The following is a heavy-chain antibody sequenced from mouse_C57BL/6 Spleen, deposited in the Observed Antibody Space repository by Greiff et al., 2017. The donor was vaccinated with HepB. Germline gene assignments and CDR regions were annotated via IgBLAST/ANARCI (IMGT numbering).Heavy chain of an antibody. J-gene: IGHJ2*01. D-gene: IGHD1-1*01. CDR3: ATPPITTVVATGFDY. CDR1: GYTFTSYW. CDR2: INPSSGYT. Sequence: QVQLQQSGADLAKPGASVKLSCKASGYTFTSYWMHWVKQRPGQGLEWIGYINPSSGYTKYNQKFKDKATLTADKSSSTAYMQLSSLTYEDSAVYDCATPPITTVVATGFDYWGRGTTLTVSS. V-gene: IGHV1-7*01.